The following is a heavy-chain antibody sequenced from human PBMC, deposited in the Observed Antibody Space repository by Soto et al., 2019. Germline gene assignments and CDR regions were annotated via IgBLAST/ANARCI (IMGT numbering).Heavy chain of an antibody. V-gene: IGHV1-2*02. J-gene: IGHJ5*02. CDR2: INPNSGGT. D-gene: IGHD3-22*01. Sequence: ASVKVSCKASGYTFTGKYMHWVRQAPGQGLEWMGWINPNSGGTNYAQKFQGRVTMTRDTSISTAYMELSRLRSDDTAVYYCARMEYYYDSSGMYNWFDPWGQGTLVTVSS. CDR1: GYTFTGKY. CDR3: ARMEYYYDSSGMYNWFDP.